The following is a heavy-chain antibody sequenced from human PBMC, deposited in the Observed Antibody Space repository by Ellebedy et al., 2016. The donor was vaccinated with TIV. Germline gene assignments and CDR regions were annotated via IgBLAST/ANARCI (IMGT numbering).Heavy chain of an antibody. CDR2: IYYSGST. V-gene: IGHV4-59*01. J-gene: IGHJ5*02. CDR3: AELGSGGFDP. CDR1: GGSISPNY. Sequence: MPSETLSLTCTVSGGSISPNYWSWIRQPPGKGLEWISYIYYSGSTNYNPSLKIRVTISVDTSKNHFSLRLSSVTAADTAVYCCAELGSGGFDPWGQGTLVTVSS. D-gene: IGHD3-3*01.